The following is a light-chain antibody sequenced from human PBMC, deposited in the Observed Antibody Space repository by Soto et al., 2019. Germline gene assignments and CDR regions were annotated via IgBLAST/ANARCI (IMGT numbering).Light chain of an antibody. CDR1: QGITSY. CDR2: AAS. V-gene: IGKV1-12*01. CDR3: QQANSFPLT. J-gene: IGKJ4*01. Sequence: IQLAQAPSSLSASVGDSVTLTCLASQGITSYLAWYQQKPGKAPNLLIYAASSLQSGVPSRFSGSGSGTDFTLTISSLQPEDFATYYCQQANSFPLTFGGGTKVDIK.